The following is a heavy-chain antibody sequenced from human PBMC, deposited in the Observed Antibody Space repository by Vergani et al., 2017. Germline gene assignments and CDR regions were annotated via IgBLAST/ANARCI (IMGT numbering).Heavy chain of an antibody. Sequence: QVQLQQWGAGLLKPSETLSLTCAVYGGSFSGYYWSWIRQHPGKGLEWIGYIYYSGSTYYNPSLKSRVTISVDTSKNQFSLKLSSVTAADTAVYYCARNGDGEFDYWGQGTLVTVSS. V-gene: IGHV4-34*01. D-gene: IGHD2-21*01. J-gene: IGHJ4*02. CDR3: ARNGDGEFDY. CDR1: GGSFSGYY. CDR2: IYYSGST.